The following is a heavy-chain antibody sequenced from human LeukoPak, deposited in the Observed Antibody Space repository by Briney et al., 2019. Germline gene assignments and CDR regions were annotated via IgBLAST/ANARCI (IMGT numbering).Heavy chain of an antibody. Sequence: SETLSLTCTVSGGSISSSSYYWGWIRQPPGKGLEWIGSIYYSGSTYYNPSLKSRVTISVDTSKNRFSLKLSSVTAADTAVYYCARQSYYYDSSGYAFDIWGQGTMVTVSS. V-gene: IGHV4-39*01. D-gene: IGHD3-22*01. CDR3: ARQSYYYDSSGYAFDI. J-gene: IGHJ3*02. CDR1: GGSISSSSYY. CDR2: IYYSGST.